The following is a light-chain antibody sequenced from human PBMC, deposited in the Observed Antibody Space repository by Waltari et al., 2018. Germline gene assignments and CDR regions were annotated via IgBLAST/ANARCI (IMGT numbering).Light chain of an antibody. V-gene: IGKV3-20*01. CDR2: GAS. J-gene: IGKJ5*01. CDR1: QSVSSSY. Sequence: EIVFTQSPGTLSFSPGERATLSCTASQSVSSSYLAWYQQNPGQAHRLLSYGASSRATGIPDRFSGSGSGTDFTLTISRLEPEDFAVYYCQQYGSSPPITFGQGTRLEIK. CDR3: QQYGSSPPIT.